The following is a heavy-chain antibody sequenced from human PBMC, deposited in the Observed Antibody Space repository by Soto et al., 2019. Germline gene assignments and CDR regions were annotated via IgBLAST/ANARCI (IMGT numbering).Heavy chain of an antibody. CDR2: IHHSGTT. V-gene: IGHV4-4*02. J-gene: IGHJ3*02. Sequence: SETLSLTCAVSGGSISSSNWWSWIRQAPGKGLEWIGEIHHSGTTNYNPSLKSRVTISLDRSKNQFTLNLSSMTAADAAVYYCANDYGDYRNDAFDIWSPGTRVTVSS. CDR3: ANDYGDYRNDAFDI. CDR1: GGSISSSNW. D-gene: IGHD4-17*01.